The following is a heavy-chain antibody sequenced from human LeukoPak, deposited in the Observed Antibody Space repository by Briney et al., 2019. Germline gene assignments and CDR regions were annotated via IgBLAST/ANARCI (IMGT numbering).Heavy chain of an antibody. CDR2: IYYSGST. J-gene: IGHJ4*02. CDR3: ARDPFRGYFDL. D-gene: IGHD3-16*01. Sequence: PSETLSLTCTVSGGSISSSSYYWGWIRQPPGKGLEWIGSIYYSGSTYYNPSLKSRVTISVDTSKNQFSLKLSSVTAADTAVYYCARDPFRGYFDLWGQGTLVTVSS. V-gene: IGHV4-39*07. CDR1: GGSISSSSYY.